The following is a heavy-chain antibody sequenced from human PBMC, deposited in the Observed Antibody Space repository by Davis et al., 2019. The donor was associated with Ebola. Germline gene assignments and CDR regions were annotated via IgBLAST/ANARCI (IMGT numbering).Heavy chain of an antibody. Sequence: GESLKISCGASGFTFGSYSMNWVRQAPGKRLEWVSYISSSSSTISYADAVKGRFTISRDNAKNSLYLQMNSLRDEDTAVYYCARGGTSWARMDVWGKGSTVTVSS. V-gene: IGHV3-48*02. J-gene: IGHJ6*04. CDR1: GFTFGSYS. CDR3: ARGGTSWARMDV. CDR2: ISSSSSTI. D-gene: IGHD1-26*01.